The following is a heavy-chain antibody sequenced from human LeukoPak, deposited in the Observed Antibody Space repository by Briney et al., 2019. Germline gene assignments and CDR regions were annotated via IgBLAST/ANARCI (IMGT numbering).Heavy chain of an antibody. CDR3: ARDRYCSGGSCYFGHYYYYMDV. D-gene: IGHD2-15*01. V-gene: IGHV1-18*01. CDR2: ISAYNGNT. Sequence: ASVKVSCKASGYTFTSYCISWVRQAPGQGLEWMGWISAYNGNTNYAQKLQGRVTMTTDTSTSTAYMQLKSLRSEDTAVYYCARDRYCSGGSCYFGHYYYYMDVWGKGTTVTVSS. CDR1: GYTFTSYC. J-gene: IGHJ6*03.